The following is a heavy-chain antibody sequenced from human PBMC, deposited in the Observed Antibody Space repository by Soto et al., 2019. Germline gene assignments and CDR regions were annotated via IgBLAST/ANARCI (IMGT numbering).Heavy chain of an antibody. CDR1: GGTFSSYA. J-gene: IGHJ6*02. D-gene: IGHD3-22*01. Sequence: SVKVSCKASGGTFSSYAISWVRQAPGQGLEWMGGIIPIFGTANYAQKFQGRVTITADESTSTAYMELSSLRSEDTAVYYCARDPTYYYDSSGYEDYYYYGMDVRGQGTTVTLSS. CDR3: ARDPTYYYDSSGYEDYYYYGMDV. CDR2: IIPIFGTA. V-gene: IGHV1-69*13.